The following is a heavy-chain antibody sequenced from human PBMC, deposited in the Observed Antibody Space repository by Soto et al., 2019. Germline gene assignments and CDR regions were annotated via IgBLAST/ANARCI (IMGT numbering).Heavy chain of an antibody. CDR2: ISSSSGGTI. CDR1: GFTFSDYY. J-gene: IGHJ3*02. Sequence: QVQLVESGGGLVKPGGSLRLSCAASGFTFSDYYMNWVRQAPGKGLEWVSYISSSSGGTIYYADSVKGRFTISRDNANNSLHLQMNSLRAEDTAVYYCARDQERRGDSCGYYVPDAFDIWGQGTMVTVSS. CDR3: ARDQERRGDSCGYYVPDAFDI. D-gene: IGHD3-22*01. V-gene: IGHV3-11*01.